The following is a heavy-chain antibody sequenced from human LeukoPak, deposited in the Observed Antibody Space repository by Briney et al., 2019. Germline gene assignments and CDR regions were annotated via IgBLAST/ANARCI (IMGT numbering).Heavy chain of an antibody. J-gene: IGHJ3*02. CDR1: GGSISSYY. CDR3: AREDIVVVPAAKRRAFDI. CDR2: IYTSGST. D-gene: IGHD2-2*01. V-gene: IGHV4-4*07. Sequence: SETLSLTCTVSGGSISSYYWSWIRQPAGKGLEWIGRIYTSGSTNYNPSPKSQVTMSVDTSKNQFSLKLSSVTAADTAVYYCAREDIVVVPAAKRRAFDIWGQGTMVTVSS.